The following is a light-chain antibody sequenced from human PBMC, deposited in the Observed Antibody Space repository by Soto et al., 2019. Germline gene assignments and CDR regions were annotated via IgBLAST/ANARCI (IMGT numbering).Light chain of an antibody. CDR1: SGDVGAYDY. J-gene: IGLJ1*01. CDR2: EVS. Sequence: QSVLTQPASVSGSPGQSIAISCTGTSGDVGAYDYVSWYQHHPDKAPKLMIYEVSNRPSGVSDRFSGSKSVYTATLTISGLQAEDVADYYCASHTTSDTRVFGTGTKVTVL. V-gene: IGLV2-14*01. CDR3: ASHTTSDTRV.